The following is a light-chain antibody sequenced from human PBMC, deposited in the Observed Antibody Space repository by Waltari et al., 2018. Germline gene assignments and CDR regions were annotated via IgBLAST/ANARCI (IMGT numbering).Light chain of an antibody. J-gene: IGKJ1*01. CDR1: QSISNN. CDR3: QQTYSTWT. CDR2: GTS. V-gene: IGKV1-39*01. Sequence: DIQMTQSPSSLSASVGDRATITCRASQSISNNLNWYQQKPGKAPKLLIYGTSVLQSGVPSRFSGRGSGTDFTLTISSLQPEDFATYYCQQTYSTWTFGQGTAVEIK.